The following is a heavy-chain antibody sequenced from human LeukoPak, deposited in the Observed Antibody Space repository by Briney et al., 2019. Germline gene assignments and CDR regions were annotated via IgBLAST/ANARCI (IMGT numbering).Heavy chain of an antibody. CDR3: ATDRSRAYYYDGSGYYPKYFQD. Sequence: SETLSLTCTVSGGSISSYYWSWIRQPPGKGLEWIGYIYYSGSTNYNPSLKSRVTISVDTSKNQFSLKLSSVSAADTAVYYCATDRSRAYYYDGSGYYPKYFQDWGQGTLVTVSS. CDR2: IYYSGST. CDR1: GGSISSYY. V-gene: IGHV4-59*01. J-gene: IGHJ1*01. D-gene: IGHD3-22*01.